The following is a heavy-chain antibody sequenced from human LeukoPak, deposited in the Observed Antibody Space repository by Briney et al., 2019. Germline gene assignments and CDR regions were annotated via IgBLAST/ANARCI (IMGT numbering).Heavy chain of an antibody. J-gene: IGHJ4*02. CDR2: ISGSGGST. V-gene: IGHV3-23*01. D-gene: IGHD2-2*01. CDR3: AKDRDCSSTSCYGGNY. CDR1: GFTFSSYA. Sequence: PGGSLRLSCAASGFTFSSYAMSWVRQAPGKGLGWVSAISGSGGSTYYADSVKGRFTISRDNSKNTLYLQMNSRRAEDTAVYYCAKDRDCSSTSCYGGNYWGQGTLVTVSS.